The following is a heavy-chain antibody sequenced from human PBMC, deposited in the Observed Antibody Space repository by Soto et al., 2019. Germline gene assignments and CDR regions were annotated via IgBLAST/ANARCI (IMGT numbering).Heavy chain of an antibody. CDR1: GGSVSSTSYY. CDR3: ERIVVIRNSRGQRYYFDY. CDR2: IYYSGST. D-gene: IGHD2-21*01. Sequence: QLQLQESGPGLVKPSETLSLTCTVSGGSVSSTSYYWGWIRQPPGKGLEWIGSIYYSGSTYYNPSIKSRVTISVDTSKNQFSLKLSSVTAADTAVYYCERIVVIRNSRGQRYYFDYWGQGTLVTVSS. J-gene: IGHJ4*02. V-gene: IGHV4-39*01.